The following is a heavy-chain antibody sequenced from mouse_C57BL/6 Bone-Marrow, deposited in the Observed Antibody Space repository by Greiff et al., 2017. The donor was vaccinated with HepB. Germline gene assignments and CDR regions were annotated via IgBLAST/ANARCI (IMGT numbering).Heavy chain of an antibody. CDR3: ARGDGNYGGMDY. D-gene: IGHD2-1*01. CDR2: IYPGSGNT. V-gene: IGHV1-66*01. J-gene: IGHJ4*01. Sequence: QVQLKESGPELVKPGASVKISCKASGYSFTSYYIHWVKQRPGQGLEWMGWIYPGSGNTQYNEKFKGKAPLTADPSSSTAYMQLSSLTSEYSAGYYCARGDGNYGGMDYWGQGTSVTVSS. CDR1: GYSFTSYY.